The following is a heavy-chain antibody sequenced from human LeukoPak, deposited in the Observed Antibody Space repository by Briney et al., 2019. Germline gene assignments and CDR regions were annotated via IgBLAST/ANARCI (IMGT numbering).Heavy chain of an antibody. J-gene: IGHJ4*02. CDR2: IYHSGRT. D-gene: IGHD3-22*01. CDR3: ARGPGYYDSRHFDY. CDR1: GGSISSYY. Sequence: SETLSLTCTVSGGSISSYYWSWIRQHPGKGLEWIGYIYHSGRTHYNPSLKSRITISVDTSENQFSLKLSSVTAADTAVYYCARGPGYYDSRHFDYWGQGTLVTVSS. V-gene: IGHV4-59*06.